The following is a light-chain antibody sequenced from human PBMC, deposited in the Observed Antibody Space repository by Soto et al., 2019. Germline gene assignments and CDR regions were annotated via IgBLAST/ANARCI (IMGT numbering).Light chain of an antibody. J-gene: IGKJ5*01. Sequence: EIVMTQSPATLSVSPGERATLSCRASQSVNNKLAWYQQKPGQAPRLLIYEAFTRATGIPARFSGSGSGTEFTLTISSLQSEDFAVYYCQQYNNWPPITFGHGTRLEIK. CDR3: QQYNNWPPIT. CDR1: QSVNNK. V-gene: IGKV3-15*01. CDR2: EAF.